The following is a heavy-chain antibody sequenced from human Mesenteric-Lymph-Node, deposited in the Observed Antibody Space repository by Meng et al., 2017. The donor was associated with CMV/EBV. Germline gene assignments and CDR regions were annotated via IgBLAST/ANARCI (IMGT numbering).Heavy chain of an antibody. CDR1: GFSFSNSW. J-gene: IGHJ4*02. V-gene: IGHV3-74*01. D-gene: IGHD3-10*01. CDR3: ARDPDRDHGGSGRCLDF. Sequence: GGSLRLSCAASGFSFSNSWMHWVRQAPGKGLVWVSRMNNDGTTINYADSVRGRFTISRDNGRNSLYLQMSSLRDEDTAVYYCARDPDRDHGGSGRCLDFWGQGTVVTVSS. CDR2: MNNDGTTI.